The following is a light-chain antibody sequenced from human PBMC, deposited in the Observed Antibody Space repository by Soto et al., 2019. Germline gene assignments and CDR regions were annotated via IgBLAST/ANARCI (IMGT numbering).Light chain of an antibody. V-gene: IGKV3-15*01. CDR3: QHYNNWPRT. CDR1: QSVSSN. CDR2: GAS. Sequence: EIVMTQSPATLSVSPGERATLYCRASQSVSSNLAWYQQKPGQAPRLLIYGASTRATGIPARFSGSGSGTEFTLTISILQSEDFAVYYCQHYNNWPRTFGQGTKVEIK. J-gene: IGKJ1*01.